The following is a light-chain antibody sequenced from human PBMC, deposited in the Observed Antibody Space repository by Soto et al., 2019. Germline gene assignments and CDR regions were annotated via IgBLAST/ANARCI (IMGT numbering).Light chain of an antibody. V-gene: IGLV2-11*01. Sequence: QSALTQPRSVSGSPGQSVTISCTGTSSDVGAYKYVSWYQQHPGKAPKFMIYDVNKRPSGVPDRFSGSKSGNTASLTISGLQAEDEADYYCCSYAGSFTVIFGGGTKLTVL. CDR3: CSYAGSFTVI. CDR2: DVN. CDR1: SSDVGAYKY. J-gene: IGLJ2*01.